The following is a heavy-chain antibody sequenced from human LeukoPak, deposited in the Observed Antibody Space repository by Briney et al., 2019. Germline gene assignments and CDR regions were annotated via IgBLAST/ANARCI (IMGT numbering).Heavy chain of an antibody. D-gene: IGHD1-14*01. CDR3: ARLLNPSLGGYFDY. CDR1: GYRFTSYW. CDR2: IYPGDSDT. V-gene: IGHV5-51*01. Sequence: GESLKISCKASGYRFTSYWIGWVRQMPGKGLEWMGIIYPGDSDTRYSPSFQGQVTISADKSISTAYLQWSSLKASDTAMYFCARLLNPSLGGYFDYWGQGTLVTVSS. J-gene: IGHJ4*02.